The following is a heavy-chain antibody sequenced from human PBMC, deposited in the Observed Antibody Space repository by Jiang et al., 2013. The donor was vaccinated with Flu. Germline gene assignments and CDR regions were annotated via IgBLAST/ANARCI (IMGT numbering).Heavy chain of an antibody. CDR1: GDSVSNNSAA. D-gene: IGHD2-15*01. V-gene: IGHV6-1*01. J-gene: IGHJ4*02. CDR3: ARDHCSGGSCYMMRGTFDY. Sequence: SQTLSLTCAISGDSVSNNSAAWNWIRQSPSRGLEWLGRTYYRSKWYNDYAVSVKSRITINPDTSKNQFSLQLNSVTPEDTAVYYCARDHCSGGSCYMMRGTFDYWGQGTLVTVSS. CDR2: TYYRSKWYN.